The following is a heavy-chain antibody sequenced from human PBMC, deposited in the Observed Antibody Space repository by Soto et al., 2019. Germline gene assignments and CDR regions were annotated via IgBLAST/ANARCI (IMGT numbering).Heavy chain of an antibody. V-gene: IGHV4-34*01. CDR2: INHSGST. J-gene: IGHJ6*02. CDR1: GGSFSGYY. Sequence: TLSLTCAVYGGSFSGYYWSWIRQPPGKGLEWIGEINHSGSTNYNPSLKGRVTISVDTSKNQFSLKLSSVTAADTAVYYCARGRLLWFGGRYYYYGMDVWGQGTTVTVSS. CDR3: ARGRLLWFGGRYYYYGMDV. D-gene: IGHD3-10*01.